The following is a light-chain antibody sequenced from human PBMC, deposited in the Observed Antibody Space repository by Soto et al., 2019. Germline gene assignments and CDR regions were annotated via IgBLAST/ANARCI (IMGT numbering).Light chain of an antibody. Sequence: QPVLTQPPSASGTPGQRVTISCSGSSSNIGSNTVNWYQQLPGTAPKPLIYSNNQRPSGVPDRVSGSKSGTSASLAISGLQSEDEADYYCAAWDDSLNGPVFGTGTQLTVL. J-gene: IGLJ7*01. CDR2: SNN. CDR1: SSNIGSNT. CDR3: AAWDDSLNGPV. V-gene: IGLV1-44*01.